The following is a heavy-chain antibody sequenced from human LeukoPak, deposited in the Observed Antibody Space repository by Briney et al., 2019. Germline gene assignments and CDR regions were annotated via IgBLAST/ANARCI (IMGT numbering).Heavy chain of an antibody. D-gene: IGHD1-1*01. J-gene: IGHJ5*01. V-gene: IGHV3-23*01. Sequence: GSSLRLSCAASGFTFSSYAMHWVRQAPGKGLEWVSGISANGGGTYYADSVKGRFTISRDNAKNSLYLQMNSLRDEDTAVYYCARDCRLNCARQPGFDSWGQGTLVTVSS. CDR1: GFTFSSYA. CDR2: ISANGGGT. CDR3: ARDCRLNCARQPGFDS.